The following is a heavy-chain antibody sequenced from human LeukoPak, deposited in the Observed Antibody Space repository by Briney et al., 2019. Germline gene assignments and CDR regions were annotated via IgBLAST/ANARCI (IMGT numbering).Heavy chain of an antibody. Sequence: HPGGSLRLSCAASGFTFSSYGMHWVRQAPGKGLEWVAVISYDGSNKYYADSVKGRFTISRDNSKNTLYLQMNSPRAEDTAVYYCAKSHGDYYFDYWGQGTLVTVSS. CDR1: GFTFSSYG. D-gene: IGHD4-17*01. V-gene: IGHV3-30*18. CDR3: AKSHGDYYFDY. J-gene: IGHJ4*02. CDR2: ISYDGSNK.